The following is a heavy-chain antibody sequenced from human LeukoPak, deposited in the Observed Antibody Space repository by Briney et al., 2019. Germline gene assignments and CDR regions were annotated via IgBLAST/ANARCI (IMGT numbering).Heavy chain of an antibody. J-gene: IGHJ4*02. CDR1: GGSFSGYY. V-gene: IGHV4-34*01. Sequence: SETLSLTCAVYGGSFSGYYWSWIRQPPGKGLEWIGEINHSGSTNYNPSLKSRVTISVDTSKNQFSLKLSSVTAADTAVYYCARKLRRGRNFDYWGQGTLVTVSS. CDR3: ARKLRRGRNFDY. D-gene: IGHD1-26*01. CDR2: INHSGST.